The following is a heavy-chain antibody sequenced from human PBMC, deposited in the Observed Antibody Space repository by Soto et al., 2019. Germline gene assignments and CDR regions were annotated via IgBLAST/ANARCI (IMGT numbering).Heavy chain of an antibody. V-gene: IGHV3-30-3*01. CDR3: AIPWTDFDWLQRGGY. CDR2: ISYDGSNK. J-gene: IGHJ4*02. Sequence: VGSLRLSCAASGFTFSSYAMHWVRQAPGKGLEWVAVISYDGSNKYYADSVKGRFTISRDNSKNTLYLQMNSLRAEDTAVYYCAIPWTDFDWLQRGGYWGQGTLVTVYS. D-gene: IGHD3-9*01. CDR1: GFTFSSYA.